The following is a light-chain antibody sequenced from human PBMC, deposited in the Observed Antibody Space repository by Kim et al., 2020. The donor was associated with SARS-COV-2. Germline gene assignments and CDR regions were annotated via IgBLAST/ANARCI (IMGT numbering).Light chain of an antibody. CDR3: QQLNSYPPA. CDR2: AAS. J-gene: IGKJ5*01. CDR1: QGISSY. V-gene: IGKV1-9*01. Sequence: DIQLTQSPSFLSASIGDRVTITCRASQGISSYLAWYQQKPGKPPKVLIYAASTLQSGVPSRFSGSGSGTEFTLTISSLQPEDFATYYCQQLNSYPPAFGQGTRLEIK.